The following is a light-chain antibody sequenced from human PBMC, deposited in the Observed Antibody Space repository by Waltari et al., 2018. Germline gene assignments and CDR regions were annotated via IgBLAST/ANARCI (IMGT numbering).Light chain of an antibody. Sequence: DIQMTQSPSTLSASVGDRVTITCRASQSIDNWLAWYQQKPGKDPKLLIYDASSLERGVPSRFSGSGSGTEFTLTISSLQPDDFATYYCQQYNSDSQNFGQGTKVEIK. J-gene: IGKJ1*01. V-gene: IGKV1-5*01. CDR1: QSIDNW. CDR2: DAS. CDR3: QQYNSDSQN.